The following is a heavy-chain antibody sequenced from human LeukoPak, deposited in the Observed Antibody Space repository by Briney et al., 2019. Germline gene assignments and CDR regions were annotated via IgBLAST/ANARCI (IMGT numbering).Heavy chain of an antibody. V-gene: IGHV3-9*01. J-gene: IGHJ4*02. Sequence: GGSLRLSCAASGFTFDDYAMHWVRQAPGKGLEWVSGISWNSGSIGYVDSVKGRFTISRDNSKNTLYLQMNSLRAEDTVVYYCAKDRGSHSADSSGLFDYWGQGTLVTVSS. CDR1: GFTFDDYA. CDR2: ISWNSGSI. D-gene: IGHD3-22*01. CDR3: AKDRGSHSADSSGLFDY.